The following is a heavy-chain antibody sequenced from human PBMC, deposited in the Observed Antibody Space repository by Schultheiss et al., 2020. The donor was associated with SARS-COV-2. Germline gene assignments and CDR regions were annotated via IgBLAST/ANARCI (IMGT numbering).Heavy chain of an antibody. D-gene: IGHD1-1*01. J-gene: IGHJ4*02. V-gene: IGHV4-31*03. CDR1: GGSISSGCYY. CDR3: AGAATYNLNV. Sequence: SETLSLTCTVSGGSISSGCYYWSWIRQHPGKGLEWIGETNDRGNTNYNPSLKSRITISVDKSKNQFSLKLSSVTAADTAIYYCAGAATYNLNVWGQGTLVTVSS. CDR2: TNDRGNT.